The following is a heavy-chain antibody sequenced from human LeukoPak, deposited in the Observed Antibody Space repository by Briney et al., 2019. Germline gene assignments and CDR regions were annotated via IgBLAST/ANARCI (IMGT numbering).Heavy chain of an antibody. CDR3: ATGLEAARPLDY. CDR2: ISAYNGNT. D-gene: IGHD6-6*01. CDR1: GYTFTSYG. V-gene: IGHV1-18*01. J-gene: IGHJ4*02. Sequence: ASVNVSCKASGYTFTSYGISWVRQAPGQGLECMGWISAYNGNTNYAQKPQGRVTMTTDTSTSTAYMELRSLRSDDTAVYDCATGLEAARPLDYWGQGTLVTVSS.